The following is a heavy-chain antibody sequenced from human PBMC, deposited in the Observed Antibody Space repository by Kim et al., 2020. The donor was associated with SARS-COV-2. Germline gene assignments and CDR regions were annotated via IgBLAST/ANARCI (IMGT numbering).Heavy chain of an antibody. J-gene: IGHJ4*02. D-gene: IGHD3-10*01. CDR3: AKGDYYGSGSYYDGY. CDR2: ISWNSGSI. CDR1: GFTFDDYA. Sequence: GGSLRLSCAASGFTFDDYAMHWVRQAPGKGLEWVSGISWNSGSIGYADSVKGRFTISRDNAKNSLYLQMNSLRAEDTALYYCAKGDYYGSGSYYDGYWGQGTLVTVSS. V-gene: IGHV3-9*01.